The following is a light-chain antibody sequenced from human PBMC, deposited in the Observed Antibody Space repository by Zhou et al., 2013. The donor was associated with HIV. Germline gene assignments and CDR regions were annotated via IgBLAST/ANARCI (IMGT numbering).Light chain of an antibody. CDR1: QSVSNW. CDR2: RAS. V-gene: IGKV1-5*03. Sequence: DVHMTQSPSTLSASIGDRVTITCRASQSVSNWLAWYQQKPGKAPKLLIYRASNLESGVPSRFSGSGSGTEFTLTITRLQPDDFATYYCQQYNSHWTFGPGTKVEIK. CDR3: QQYNSHWT. J-gene: IGKJ1*01.